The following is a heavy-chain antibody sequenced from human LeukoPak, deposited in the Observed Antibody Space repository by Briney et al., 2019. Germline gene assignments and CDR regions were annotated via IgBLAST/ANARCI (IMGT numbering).Heavy chain of an antibody. CDR1: GGSISSGSYY. J-gene: IGHJ4*02. Sequence: SQTLSLTCTVSGGSISSGSYYWSWIRQPAGKGLEWIGRIYTSGSTNYNPSRKSRVTISVDTSKNQFSLKLSSVAAADTAVYYCASGDDFWSGYYYWGQGTLVTVSS. D-gene: IGHD3-3*01. V-gene: IGHV4-61*02. CDR3: ASGDDFWSGYYY. CDR2: IYTSGST.